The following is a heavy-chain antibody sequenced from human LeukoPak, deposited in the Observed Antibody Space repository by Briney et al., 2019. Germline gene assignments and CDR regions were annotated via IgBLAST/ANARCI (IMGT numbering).Heavy chain of an antibody. CDR2: IYYTGGT. J-gene: IGHJ5*02. CDR1: GGSITTSSYY. D-gene: IGHD1-1*01. Sequence: SETLSLTCSVSGGSITTSSYYWGWIRQPPEKGLEWIGSIYYTGGTFYSPSLKSRVTISVDTSKNQFSLKLSSVTAADTAVYYCAREGGPQSLRGTFDPWGQGTLVTVSS. CDR3: AREGGPQSLRGTFDP. V-gene: IGHV4-39*01.